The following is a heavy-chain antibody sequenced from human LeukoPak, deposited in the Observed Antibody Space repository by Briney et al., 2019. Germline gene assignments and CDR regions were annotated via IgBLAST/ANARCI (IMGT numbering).Heavy chain of an antibody. Sequence: SDTLSLTCTVSGGSISSGDYYWSWIRQPPGKGLEWIGYIYYSGSTYYNPSLKSRVTISVDTSKNQFSLKLSSVTAADTAVYYCARVELWPYYDSSGYIDYWGQGTLVTVSP. CDR1: GGSISSGDYY. CDR2: IYYSGST. V-gene: IGHV4-30-4*02. D-gene: IGHD3-22*01. J-gene: IGHJ4*02. CDR3: ARVELWPYYDSSGYIDY.